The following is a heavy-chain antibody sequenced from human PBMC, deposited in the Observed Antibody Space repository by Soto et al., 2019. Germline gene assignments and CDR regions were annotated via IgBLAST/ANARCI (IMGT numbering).Heavy chain of an antibody. CDR2: IYYSGST. CDR3: ARHTPAISISDH. CDR1: GGSISSSSYY. Sequence: QLQLQESGPGLVKPSETLSLTCTVSGGSISSSSYYWGWIRQPPGKGLKWIGSIYYSGSTYYNASLTSRVTISVDTSKNQFSLKLSSVTAADTAVYYCARHTPAISISDHWGQGTLVTGSS. J-gene: IGHJ4*02. V-gene: IGHV4-39*01. D-gene: IGHD2-15*01.